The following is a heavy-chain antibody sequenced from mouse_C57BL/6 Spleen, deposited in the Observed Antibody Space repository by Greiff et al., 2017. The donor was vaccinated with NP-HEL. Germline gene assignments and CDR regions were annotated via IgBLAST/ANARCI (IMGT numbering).Heavy chain of an antibody. Sequence: VQLVESGAELVKPGASVKISCKASGYAFSSYWMNWVKQRPGKGLEWIGQIYPGDGDTNYNGKFKGKATLTADKSSSTAYMQLSSLTSEDSAVYFCARGGYYGNYYYAMDYWGQGTSVTVSS. V-gene: IGHV1-80*01. CDR1: GYAFSSYW. CDR2: IYPGDGDT. D-gene: IGHD2-1*01. CDR3: ARGGYYGNYYYAMDY. J-gene: IGHJ4*01.